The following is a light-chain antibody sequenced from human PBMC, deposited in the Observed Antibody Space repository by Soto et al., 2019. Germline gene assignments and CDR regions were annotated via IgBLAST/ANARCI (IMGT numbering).Light chain of an antibody. CDR1: QSVSNRY. Sequence: EIVLTQSPGTLSLSPGERATLSCRASQSVSNRYVAWYKQRPGQAPRPLIFGASIRATGIPDRFSGSGSGTDFTLTISRLEPEDFAVYYCQQYGSSLSITFGQGTRLEIK. V-gene: IGKV3-20*01. CDR3: QQYGSSLSIT. J-gene: IGKJ5*01. CDR2: GAS.